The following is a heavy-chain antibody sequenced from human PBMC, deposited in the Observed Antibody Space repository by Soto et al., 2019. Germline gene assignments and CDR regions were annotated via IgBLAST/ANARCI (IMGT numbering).Heavy chain of an antibody. Sequence: GGSLRLSCAASGFTFSSYAMSWVRQAPGKGLEWVSAISGSGGSTYYADSVKGRFTISRDNSKNTLYLQMNSLRAEDTAVYYCAKFLDSYVNGPSFDYWGQGTLVTVSS. CDR3: AKFLDSYVNGPSFDY. CDR1: GFTFSSYA. CDR2: ISGSGGST. D-gene: IGHD5-18*01. V-gene: IGHV3-23*01. J-gene: IGHJ4*02.